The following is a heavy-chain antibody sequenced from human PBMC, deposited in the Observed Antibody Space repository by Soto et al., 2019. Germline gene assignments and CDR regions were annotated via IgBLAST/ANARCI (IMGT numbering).Heavy chain of an antibody. CDR3: ARHTSNYYES. Sequence: QLLESGPGLVKPSETLSLTCTVSGGSISTHGYYWAWIRQPPGKGLEWIGSIYYSGTTYYNSSLKSRVIVSSDMSKNHFSLRLTSVTAADTAVYSCARHTSNYYESWGQGTLVTVSS. D-gene: IGHD3-16*01. J-gene: IGHJ4*02. CDR2: IYYSGTT. V-gene: IGHV4-39*01. CDR1: GGSISTHGYY.